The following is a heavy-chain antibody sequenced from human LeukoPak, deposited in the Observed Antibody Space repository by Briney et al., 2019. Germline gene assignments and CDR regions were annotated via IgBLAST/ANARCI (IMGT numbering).Heavy chain of an antibody. CDR1: GGSFSGYY. Sequence: SATLSLTCAVYGGSFSGYYWSWIRQPPGKGLEWIGEINHSGSTNYNPALKSRVTISVDTSKNQFSLKLSSVTAADTAVYYCARGSIAARHFDYWGQGTLVTVSS. CDR3: ARGSIAARHFDY. J-gene: IGHJ4*02. V-gene: IGHV4-34*01. CDR2: INHSGST. D-gene: IGHD6-6*01.